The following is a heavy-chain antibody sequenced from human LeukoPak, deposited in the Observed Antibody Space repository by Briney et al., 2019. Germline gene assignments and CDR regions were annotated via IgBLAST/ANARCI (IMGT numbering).Heavy chain of an antibody. CDR1: GGSISNYY. Sequence: SETLSLTCTVSGGSISNYYWSWIRQPAGKGLEWSGRVYNSGSTNYNPSLKSRVTMSVDTSKNQFSLKLSSVTAADTAVYYCARGPSSGSLIYYFDYWGQGTLVTVSS. J-gene: IGHJ4*02. CDR2: VYNSGST. CDR3: ARGPSSGSLIYYFDY. V-gene: IGHV4-4*07. D-gene: IGHD3-10*01.